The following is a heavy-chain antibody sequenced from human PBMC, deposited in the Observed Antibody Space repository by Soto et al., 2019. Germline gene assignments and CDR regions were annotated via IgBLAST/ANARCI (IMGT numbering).Heavy chain of an antibody. J-gene: IGHJ4*02. D-gene: IGHD3-10*01. Sequence: QVQLVESGGGVVQPGRSLRLSCAASGFTFSSYGMHWVRQAPGKGLEWVAVISYDGSNKYYADSVKGRFTISRDNSKNQLYLQINSLSAEDTAVYYCAKDQGEWFGEFDYWGQGPVVTVSS. CDR2: ISYDGSNK. V-gene: IGHV3-30*18. CDR1: GFTFSSYG. CDR3: AKDQGEWFGEFDY.